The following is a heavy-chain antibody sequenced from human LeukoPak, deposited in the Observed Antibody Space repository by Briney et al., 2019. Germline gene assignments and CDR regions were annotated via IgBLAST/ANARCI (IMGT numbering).Heavy chain of an antibody. Sequence: GGSLRLSCAASGFTFSSYWMHWVRQAPGKGLVWVSRINSDGSSTSYADSVKGRFTISRDNAKNTVYLQMNSLRAEDTAVYYCARGGWFGELVRRFGYYYYYMDVWGKGTTVTVSS. D-gene: IGHD3-10*01. CDR1: GFTFSSYW. CDR3: ARGGWFGELVRRFGYYYYYMDV. J-gene: IGHJ6*03. V-gene: IGHV3-74*01. CDR2: INSDGSST.